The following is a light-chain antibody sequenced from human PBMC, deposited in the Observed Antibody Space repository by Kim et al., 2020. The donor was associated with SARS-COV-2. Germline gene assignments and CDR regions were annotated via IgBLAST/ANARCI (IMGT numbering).Light chain of an antibody. V-gene: IGLV1-40*01. CDR3: QSYDSSLSGPNWV. CDR1: SSNSGAGYD. Sequence: VTIACTGSSSNSGAGYDGHWDQQLPGTAPKLLIYGNSNRPSGVPDRFSGSKSGTSASLAITGLQAEDEADYYGQSYDSSLSGPNWVFGGGTQLTVL. CDR2: GNS. J-gene: IGLJ3*02.